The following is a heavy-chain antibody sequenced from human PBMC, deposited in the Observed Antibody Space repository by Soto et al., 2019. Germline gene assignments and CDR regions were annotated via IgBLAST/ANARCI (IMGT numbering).Heavy chain of an antibody. D-gene: IGHD2-2*01. CDR1: GYTFTSYG. CDR3: AIVVVPAASPNWFDP. V-gene: IGHV1-18*01. J-gene: IGHJ5*02. Sequence: ASVKVSCKASGYTFTSYGISWVRQAPGQGLEWMGWISAYNGNTNYAQKLQGRVTMTTDTSTSTAYMELRSLRSDGTAVYYCAIVVVPAASPNWFDPWGQGTLVTVSS. CDR2: ISAYNGNT.